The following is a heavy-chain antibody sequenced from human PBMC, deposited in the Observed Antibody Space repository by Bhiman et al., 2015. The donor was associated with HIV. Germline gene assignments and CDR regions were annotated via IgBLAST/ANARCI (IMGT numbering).Heavy chain of an antibody. D-gene: IGHD2/OR15-2a*01. Sequence: EVQLVESGGGLVQSGGSLRLSCAASGFTFSSFWMSWIRQAPGKGPEWVSYISIDEDILDYADSVKGRFTISRDNAKNSLYLQMNSLRAEDTAVYYCSRDPLGAQYSAIWGQGTMVTVSS. CDR3: SRDPLGAQYSAI. CDR2: ISIDEDIL. CDR1: GFTFSSFW. J-gene: IGHJ3*02. V-gene: IGHV3-48*04.